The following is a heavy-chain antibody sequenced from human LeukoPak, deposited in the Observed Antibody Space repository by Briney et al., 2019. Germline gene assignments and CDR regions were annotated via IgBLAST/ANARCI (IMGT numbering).Heavy chain of an antibody. CDR3: ARGRGTIGSNRDFYFYHYMDI. CDR1: GYAFTNYA. J-gene: IGHJ6*03. CDR2: INLINGNT. D-gene: IGHD2-21*01. V-gene: IGHV1-3*03. Sequence: ASVKVSCKASGYAFTNYAMHWVRLAPGQGLQWMGWINLINGNTKYSQYFEGRVTITRDTSASTVYMELSSLRPDDMAVYYCARGRGTIGSNRDFYFYHYMDIWGNGTTVTVSS.